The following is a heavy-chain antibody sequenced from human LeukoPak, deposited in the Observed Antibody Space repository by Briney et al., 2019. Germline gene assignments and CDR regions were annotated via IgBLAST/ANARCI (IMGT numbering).Heavy chain of an antibody. D-gene: IGHD3-3*02. V-gene: IGHV1-69*13. Sequence: SVKVSCKASGGTFSSYAISWVRQAPGQGLEWMGGIIPIFGTANYAQKFQGRVTITADESTSTAYMELSSLRSEDTAVYYCARGPLASLYYYYGTDVWGQGTTVTVSS. CDR1: GGTFSSYA. CDR3: ARGPLASLYYYYGTDV. J-gene: IGHJ6*02. CDR2: IIPIFGTA.